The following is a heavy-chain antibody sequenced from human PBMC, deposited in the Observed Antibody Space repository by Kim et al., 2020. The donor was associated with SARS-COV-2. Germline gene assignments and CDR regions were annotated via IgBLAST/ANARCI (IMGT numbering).Heavy chain of an antibody. Sequence: SETLSLTCTVSGGSISSYYWSWIRQPPGKGLEWIGYIYYSGSTNYNPSLKSRVTISVDTSKNQFSLKLSSVTAADTAVYYCARVSPGGRYFDQLISYYYGMDVWGQGTTVTVSS. CDR3: ARVSPGGRYFDQLISYYYGMDV. J-gene: IGHJ6*02. CDR1: GGSISSYY. V-gene: IGHV4-59*01. CDR2: IYYSGST. D-gene: IGHD3-9*01.